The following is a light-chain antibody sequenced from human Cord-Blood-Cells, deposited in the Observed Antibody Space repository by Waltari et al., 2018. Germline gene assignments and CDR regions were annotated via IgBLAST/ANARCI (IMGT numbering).Light chain of an antibody. Sequence: DIQMTQSPSSLSASVGDRVTITCRASQSISSHLHWYQQKPGKAPKLLIYAASSLQSGVPSRFSGSGSGTEFTLTISMLQPEDVATYYCQQSYSTLGYSFGQGTRLEI. CDR2: AAS. V-gene: IGKV1-39*01. J-gene: IGKJ2*03. CDR3: QQSYSTLGYS. CDR1: QSISSH.